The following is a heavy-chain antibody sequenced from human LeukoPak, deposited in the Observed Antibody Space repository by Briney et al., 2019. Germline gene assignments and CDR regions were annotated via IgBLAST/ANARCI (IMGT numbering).Heavy chain of an antibody. V-gene: IGHV3-11*01. J-gene: IGHJ6*02. CDR2: ISSSGSTI. CDR3: ARGIGYTALCYYYYGMDV. Sequence: GGSLRLSCAASGFTFSDYYMSWIRQAPGKGLEWVSYISSSGSTIYYADSVKGRFTISRDNAKNSLYLQMNSLRAEDTAVYYCARGIGYTALCYYYYGMDVWGQGTTVTVSS. CDR1: GFTFSDYY. D-gene: IGHD5-24*01.